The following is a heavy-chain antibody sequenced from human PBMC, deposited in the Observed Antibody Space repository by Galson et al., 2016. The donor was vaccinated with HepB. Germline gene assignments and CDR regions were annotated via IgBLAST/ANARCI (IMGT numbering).Heavy chain of an antibody. D-gene: IGHD3-10*01. CDR3: VSDGIVVTGSGDAFDI. Sequence: SETLSPTCTVSGASISSHTFWSWVRQSPGKGLEWIGEIYHSGHTNYNPSLKSRVTILVDKSENQFSLELSSVTASDTAVYYCVSDGIVVTGSGDAFDIWGQGTMVTVSS. J-gene: IGHJ3*02. V-gene: IGHV4-4*02. CDR1: GASISSHTF. CDR2: IYHSGHT.